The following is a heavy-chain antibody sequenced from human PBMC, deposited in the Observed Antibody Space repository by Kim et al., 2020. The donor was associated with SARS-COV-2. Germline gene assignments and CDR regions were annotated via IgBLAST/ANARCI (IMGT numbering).Heavy chain of an antibody. Sequence: GGSLRLSCAASGFTFSSYAMSWVRQAPGKGLEWVSAISGSGGSTYYADSVKGRFTISRDNSKNTLYLQMNSLRAEDTAVYYCAKEQAMIVVVITYPDYWDQGTLVTVSS. V-gene: IGHV3-23*01. CDR1: GFTFSSYA. CDR2: ISGSGGST. D-gene: IGHD3-22*01. CDR3: AKEQAMIVVVITYPDY. J-gene: IGHJ4*02.